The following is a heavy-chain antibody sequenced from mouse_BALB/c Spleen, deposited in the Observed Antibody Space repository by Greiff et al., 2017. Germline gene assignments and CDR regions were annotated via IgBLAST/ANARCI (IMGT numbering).Heavy chain of an antibody. CDR1: GYTFTSYW. CDR2: IDPSDSYT. Sequence: QVQLQQPGAELVKPGASVKLSCKASGYTFTSYWMHWVKQRPGQGLEWIGEIDPSDSYTNYNQKFKGKATLTVDKSSSTAYMQLSSLTSEDSAVYYCARVDGYWFAYWGQGTLVTVSA. CDR3: ARVDGYWFAY. D-gene: IGHD2-3*01. J-gene: IGHJ3*01. V-gene: IGHV1-69*02.